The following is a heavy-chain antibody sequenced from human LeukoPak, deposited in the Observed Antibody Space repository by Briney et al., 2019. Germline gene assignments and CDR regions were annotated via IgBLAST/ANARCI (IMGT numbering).Heavy chain of an antibody. V-gene: IGHV3-48*03. Sequence: PGGSLRLSCAASGFTFSSYEMNWVRQAPGKGLEWASYISSSGSTIYYADSVKGRFTISRDNAKNSLYLQMNSLRAEDTAVYYCARQEQQLPYFDYWGQGTLVTVSS. CDR3: ARQEQQLPYFDY. J-gene: IGHJ4*02. CDR1: GFTFSSYE. CDR2: ISSSGSTI. D-gene: IGHD6-13*01.